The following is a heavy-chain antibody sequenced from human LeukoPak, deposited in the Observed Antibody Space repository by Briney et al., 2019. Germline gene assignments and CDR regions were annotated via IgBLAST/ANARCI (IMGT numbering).Heavy chain of an antibody. V-gene: IGHV3-53*01. CDR3: AKSLTYYHENSDSI. Sequence: PGGSLRLSCAASGFIVSSNYMTWVRQAPGKGLEWVSVIYKDGRTLYADSVKGRFTISRDNSKNTLYLQMNSLRAEDTAVYYCAKSLTYYHENSDSIWGQGTLVTVSS. J-gene: IGHJ4*02. CDR1: GFIVSSNY. CDR2: IYKDGRT. D-gene: IGHD3-22*01.